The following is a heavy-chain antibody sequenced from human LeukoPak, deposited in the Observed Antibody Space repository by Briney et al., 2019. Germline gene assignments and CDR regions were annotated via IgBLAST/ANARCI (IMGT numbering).Heavy chain of an antibody. Sequence: PGGSLRLSCAASGFSFSDFGIHWVRQAPGKGLEWVAVLSSNAKYAYHADSVQGRFAISRDDSKNTVSLQMNSLRDEETAVYYCARDWIDRSLDYWGLGTLVTVSS. D-gene: IGHD2-2*03. J-gene: IGHJ4*02. CDR2: LSSNAKYA. V-gene: IGHV3-33*01. CDR3: ARDWIDRSLDY. CDR1: GFSFSDFG.